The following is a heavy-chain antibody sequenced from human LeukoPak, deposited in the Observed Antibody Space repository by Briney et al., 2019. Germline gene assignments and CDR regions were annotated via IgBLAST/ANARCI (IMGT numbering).Heavy chain of an antibody. Sequence: SPTLSLTFAISGDSVSINSAAWNWIRQSPARGLEWLGSTYYRSKWYNDYAVSVKSRITINPDTSKNQFSLQLNSVTPEDTAVYYCARDLVGSAHTSHNTTYYYYGMDVWGQGTTVTVSS. CDR3: ARDLVGSAHTSHNTTYYYYGMDV. D-gene: IGHD2-15*01. V-gene: IGHV6-1*01. J-gene: IGHJ6*02. CDR2: TYYRSKWYN. CDR1: GDSVSINSAA.